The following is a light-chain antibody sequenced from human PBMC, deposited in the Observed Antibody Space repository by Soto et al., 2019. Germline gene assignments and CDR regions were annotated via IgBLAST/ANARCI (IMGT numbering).Light chain of an antibody. V-gene: IGLV2-8*01. Sequence: QSVLTQPPSASGSPGQSVTISCSGTGGDIGRYDFVSWYQQYPGKVPKLLIYEVDKRPSGVPDRFSGSKSGDRASLTVSGLRPDDEADYHCSAYAGGNIVIFGGGTKLHRP. J-gene: IGLJ2*01. CDR1: GGDIGRYDF. CDR3: SAYAGGNIVI. CDR2: EVD.